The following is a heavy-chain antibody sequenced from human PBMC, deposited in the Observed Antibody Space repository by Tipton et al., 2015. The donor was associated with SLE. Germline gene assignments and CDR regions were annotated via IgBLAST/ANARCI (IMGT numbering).Heavy chain of an antibody. V-gene: IGHV4-34*01. CDR1: GGSFSGYY. D-gene: IGHD3-22*01. Sequence: TLSLTCAVYGGSFSGYYRSWIRQPPGKGLAWIGEINHSGRTNYNPSLKSRDTISVDTSKNQFSLKLSSVTAADTAVYYFAREPYYYDSSGYYVSWFDPWGQGTLVTVSS. CDR3: AREPYYYDSSGYYVSWFDP. CDR2: INHSGRT. J-gene: IGHJ5*02.